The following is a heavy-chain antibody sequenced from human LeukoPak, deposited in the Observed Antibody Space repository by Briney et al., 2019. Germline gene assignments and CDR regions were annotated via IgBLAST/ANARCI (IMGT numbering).Heavy chain of an antibody. CDR3: ARDARYGYYYYMDV. J-gene: IGHJ6*03. CDR2: INAGNGNT. V-gene: IGHV1-3*01. CDR1: GYTFTSYA. Sequence: ASVKVSCKASGYTFTSYAMHWVRQAPGQRLEWMGWINAGNGNTKYSQEFQGRVTITRDTSASTAYMELSRLRSDDTAVYYCARDARYGYYYYMDVWGKGTTVTISS. D-gene: IGHD1-1*01.